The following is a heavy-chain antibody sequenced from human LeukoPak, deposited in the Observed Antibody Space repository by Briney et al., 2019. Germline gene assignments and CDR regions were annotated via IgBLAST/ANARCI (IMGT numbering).Heavy chain of an antibody. CDR1: GFTFSSYE. J-gene: IGHJ4*02. CDR3: ARAPFSYYYDSSGYPRVDY. V-gene: IGHV3-48*03. D-gene: IGHD3-22*01. Sequence: GGSLRLSCAASGFTFSSYEMNWVRQAPGKGLEWVSYISSSGRTFYYADSVKGRFTISRDNGKNSLYLQMNSLRVEDTAVYYCARAPFSYYYDSSGYPRVDYWGQGTLVTVSS. CDR2: ISSSGRTF.